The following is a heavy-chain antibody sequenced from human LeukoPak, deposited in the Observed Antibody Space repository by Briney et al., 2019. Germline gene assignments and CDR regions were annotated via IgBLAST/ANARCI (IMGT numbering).Heavy chain of an antibody. D-gene: IGHD6-13*01. V-gene: IGHV3-23*01. J-gene: IGHJ4*02. Sequence: GGSLRLSCAASGFTFSSYAMSWVRQAPGKGLEWVSAISGSGGSTYYADSVKGRFTVSRDNFKDTSYLQMNSLRGEDTAIYYCAKGDSFSSSSYYFDYWGQGALVTVSS. CDR1: GFTFSSYA. CDR3: AKGDSFSSSSYYFDY. CDR2: ISGSGGST.